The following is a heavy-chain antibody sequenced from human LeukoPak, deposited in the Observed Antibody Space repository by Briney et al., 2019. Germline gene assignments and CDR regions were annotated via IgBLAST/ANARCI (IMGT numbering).Heavy chain of an antibody. J-gene: IGHJ4*02. CDR1: GLNFDDSA. Sequence: GGSLRLSCVASGLNFDDSAMHWVRQAPGKGLEWGSLISADGGSTFSADSVKGRFSISRDNSKNSLYLQMNSLRSEDTAMYYCAKESGKFDYWGQGTLVAVSS. CDR3: AKESGKFDY. CDR2: ISADGGST. V-gene: IGHV3-43*02.